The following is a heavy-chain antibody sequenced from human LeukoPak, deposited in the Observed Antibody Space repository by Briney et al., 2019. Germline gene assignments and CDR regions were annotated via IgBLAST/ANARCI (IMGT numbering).Heavy chain of an antibody. CDR1: GFTFSSYS. Sequence: GGSLRLSCAASGFTFSSYSMNWVRQAPGKGLGWVSSISSSSSYIYYADSVKGRFTISRDNAKNSLYLQMNSLRAEDTAVYYCARHWGYYYMDVWGKGTTVTVSS. CDR3: ARHWGYYYMDV. V-gene: IGHV3-21*01. D-gene: IGHD7-27*01. J-gene: IGHJ6*03. CDR2: ISSSSSYI.